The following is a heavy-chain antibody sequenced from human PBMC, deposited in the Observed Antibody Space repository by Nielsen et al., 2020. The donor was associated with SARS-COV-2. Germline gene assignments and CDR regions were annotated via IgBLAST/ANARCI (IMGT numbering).Heavy chain of an antibody. CDR1: GFTFSSYS. J-gene: IGHJ6*02. D-gene: IGHD5-12*01. Sequence: GGSLRLSCAASGFTFSSYSMNWVRQAPGKGLEWVSSISSSSSYIYYADSVKGRFTISRDNAKNSLYLQMNSLRAEDTAVYYCARDKTYGGYEEGGDYYYYYGMDVWGQGTTVTVSS. CDR2: ISSSSSYI. CDR3: ARDKTYGGYEEGGDYYYYYGMDV. V-gene: IGHV3-21*01.